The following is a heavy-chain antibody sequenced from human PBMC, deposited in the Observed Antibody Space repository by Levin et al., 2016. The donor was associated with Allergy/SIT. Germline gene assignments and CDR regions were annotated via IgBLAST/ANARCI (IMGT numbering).Heavy chain of an antibody. J-gene: IGHJ4*02. CDR3: ARVVRYGGNRGMDS. CDR1: GFTFSDYS. D-gene: IGHD4-23*01. CDR2: ISGTSTTI. V-gene: IGHV3-48*01. Sequence: GESLKISCAASGFTFSDYSMNWVRQAPGKGLEWVSYISGTSTTIKYADSVKGRFTISRDNAKNSLFLQMDSLRAEDTALYYCARVVRYGGNRGMDSWGQGTLVTVSS.